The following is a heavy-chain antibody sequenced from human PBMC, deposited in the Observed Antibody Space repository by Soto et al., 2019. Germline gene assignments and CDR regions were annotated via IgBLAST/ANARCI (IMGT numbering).Heavy chain of an antibody. J-gene: IGHJ4*02. D-gene: IGHD5-12*01. CDR2: ISYDGSNK. V-gene: IGHV3-30*18. CDR1: GFTFSSYG. Sequence: GGSLRLSCAASGFTFSSYGMHWVRQAPGKGLEWVAVISYDGSNKYYADSVKGRFTISRDNSKNTLYLQMNSLRAEDTAVYYCAKDTRDGYNGIDAFDYWGQGTLVTVSS. CDR3: AKDTRDGYNGIDAFDY.